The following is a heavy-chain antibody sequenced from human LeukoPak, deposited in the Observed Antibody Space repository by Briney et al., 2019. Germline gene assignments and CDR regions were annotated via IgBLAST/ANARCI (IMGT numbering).Heavy chain of an antibody. CDR2: INHSGST. Sequence: SETLSLTCAVYGGSFSGYYWSWIRQPPGKGLEWIGEINHSGSTNYNPSLKSRVTISVDTSKNQFSLKLSSVTAADTAVYYCARGDCSSTSCYSYYYSYGMDVWGQGTTVTVSS. CDR1: GGSFSGYY. V-gene: IGHV4-34*01. CDR3: ARGDCSSTSCYSYYYSYGMDV. J-gene: IGHJ6*02. D-gene: IGHD2-2*02.